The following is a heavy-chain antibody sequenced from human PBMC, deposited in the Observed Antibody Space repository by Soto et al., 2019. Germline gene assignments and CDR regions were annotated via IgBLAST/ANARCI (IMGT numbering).Heavy chain of an antibody. CDR2: INHSGST. J-gene: IGHJ6*02. D-gene: IGHD3-22*01. CDR3: ARSDYYDSSGYYRYYYYYGMDV. CDR1: GGSFSGYY. Sequence: ETLSLTCAVYGGSFSGYYWSWIRQPPGKGLEWIGEINHSGSTNYNPSLKSRVTISVDTSKNQFSLKLSSVTAADTAVYYCARSDYYDSSGYYRYYYYYGMDVWGQGTTVTVSS. V-gene: IGHV4-34*01.